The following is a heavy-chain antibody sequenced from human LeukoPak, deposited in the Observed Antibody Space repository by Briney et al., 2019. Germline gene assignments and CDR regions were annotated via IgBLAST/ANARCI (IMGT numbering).Heavy chain of an antibody. CDR2: INPYSGGT. CDR3: ASTSPLWGSPTPFDY. V-gene: IGHV1-2*06. CDR1: GYTFTGYY. J-gene: IGHJ4*02. Sequence: GASVKVSCKASGYTFTGYYMHWVRQAPGQGLEWMGRINPYSGGTNYAQKLQGRVTMTTDTSTSTAYMELRSLRSDDTAVYYCASTSPLWGSPTPFDYWGQGTLVTVSS. D-gene: IGHD3-16*01.